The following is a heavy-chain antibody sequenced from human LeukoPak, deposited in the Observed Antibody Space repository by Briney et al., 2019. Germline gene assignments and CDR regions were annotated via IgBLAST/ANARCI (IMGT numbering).Heavy chain of an antibody. CDR3: ARRRRSPVAGTSDY. Sequence: GGSLRLSCAASGFTFSSYSMNWVRQAPGKGLEWVSSISSSSSYIYYADSVKGRFTISRDNAKNSLYLQMNSLRAEDTAVHYCARRRRSPVAGTSDYWGQGTLVTVSS. J-gene: IGHJ4*02. D-gene: IGHD6-19*01. CDR1: GFTFSSYS. CDR2: ISSSSSYI. V-gene: IGHV3-21*01.